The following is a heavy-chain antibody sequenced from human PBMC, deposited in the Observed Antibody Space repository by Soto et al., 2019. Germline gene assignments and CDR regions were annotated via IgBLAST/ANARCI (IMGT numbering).Heavy chain of an antibody. CDR3: ARTYCVADCPRRDFDN. CDR1: GYTFTSYA. J-gene: IGHJ4*02. CDR2: INASGGST. Sequence: ASVKVSCKASGYTFTSYAMHWVRQAPGQGLEWMGIINASGGSTRYSQKFQGRVTMTRDTSTSTVYMELSSLRSEDTAVYYYARTYCVADCPRRDFDNWGKETLVTV. V-gene: IGHV1-46*01. D-gene: IGHD2-21*01.